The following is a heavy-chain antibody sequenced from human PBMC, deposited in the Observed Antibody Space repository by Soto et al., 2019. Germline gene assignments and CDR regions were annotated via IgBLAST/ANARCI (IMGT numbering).Heavy chain of an antibody. Sequence: SVKVSCKASGCTFRSYAIGWVRQAPGQGLEWMGGIIPIFGTANYAQKVQGRVTITADESTSTAYMELSSLRSEDTAVYYCARGWVRAADEYFEDWGQGTMVTVSS. CDR2: IIPIFGTA. CDR3: ARGWVRAADEYFED. J-gene: IGHJ1*01. V-gene: IGHV1-69*13. D-gene: IGHD2-15*01. CDR1: GCTFRSYA.